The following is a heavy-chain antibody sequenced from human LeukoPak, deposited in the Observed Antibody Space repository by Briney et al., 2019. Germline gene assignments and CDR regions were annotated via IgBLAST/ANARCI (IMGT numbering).Heavy chain of an antibody. CDR2: IYYSGST. Sequence: SETLSLTCTVSGGSISSSSYYWGWIRQPPGKGLEWIGSIYYSGSTYYNPSLKSRVTISVDTSKNQSSLKLSSVTAADTAVYYCARVKGYGLMGYGDYWGQGTLVTVSS. V-gene: IGHV4-39*07. J-gene: IGHJ4*02. CDR3: ARVKGYGLMGYGDY. D-gene: IGHD3-16*01. CDR1: GGSISSSSYY.